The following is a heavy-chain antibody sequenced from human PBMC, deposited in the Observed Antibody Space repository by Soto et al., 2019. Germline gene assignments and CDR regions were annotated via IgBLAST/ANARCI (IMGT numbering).Heavy chain of an antibody. V-gene: IGHV3-64D*08. CDR1: GFTFRSYA. D-gene: IGHD3-22*01. Sequence: PGGSLRLSCSASGFTFRSYAMHWVRQAPGKGLEYVSAISSNGGSTYYADSVKGRFTISRDNSKNTLYLQMSSLRAEDTAVYYCALDTPPGYYYDSSGPGAFDIWGQGTMVTVSS. J-gene: IGHJ3*02. CDR3: ALDTPPGYYYDSSGPGAFDI. CDR2: ISSNGGST.